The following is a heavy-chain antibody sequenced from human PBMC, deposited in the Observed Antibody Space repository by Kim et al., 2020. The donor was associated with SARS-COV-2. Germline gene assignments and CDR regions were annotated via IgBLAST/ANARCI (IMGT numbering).Heavy chain of an antibody. V-gene: IGHV3-21*01. Sequence: GGSLRLSCAASGFTFNTYSMNWVRQAPGKGLEWVSSISSDSDHIFYADSVKGRFTISRDNAKNSLYLQMNSLRAEDTAMYYCARLYCIITSCYASDFWGQGTLVTVSS. CDR1: GFTFNTYS. D-gene: IGHD2-2*01. J-gene: IGHJ4*02. CDR3: ARLYCIITSCYASDF. CDR2: ISSDSDHI.